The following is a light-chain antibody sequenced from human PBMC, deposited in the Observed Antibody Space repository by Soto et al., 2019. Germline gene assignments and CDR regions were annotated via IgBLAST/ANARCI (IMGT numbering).Light chain of an antibody. CDR2: DAS. Sequence: EIVLTQSPTTLSLSPGERATLSCRASQSVSSYFAWYQQKPGQAPRLLIYDASTRAAGIPARFSGSGSGTDFTLTISRLEPEDFAVYYCQQRSGWPLTFGGGTKVEIK. CDR3: QQRSGWPLT. J-gene: IGKJ4*01. CDR1: QSVSSY. V-gene: IGKV3-11*01.